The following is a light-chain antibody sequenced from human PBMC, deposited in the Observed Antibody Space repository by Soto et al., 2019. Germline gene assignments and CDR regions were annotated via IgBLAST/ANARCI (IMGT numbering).Light chain of an antibody. Sequence: DIRVTQSPSSLSASVGDRVTITCHASQDILNYLNWYQQKPGKAPNLLIYDASTLNTGVPSRFSGTGYGTDFSFTISSLQPEDVATYYCQHYNGLPLTFGQGTRLEI. CDR2: DAS. CDR3: QHYNGLPLT. V-gene: IGKV1-33*01. CDR1: QDILNY. J-gene: IGKJ5*01.